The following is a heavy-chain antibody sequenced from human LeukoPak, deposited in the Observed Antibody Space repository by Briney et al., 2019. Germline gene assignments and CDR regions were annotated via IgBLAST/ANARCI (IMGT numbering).Heavy chain of an antibody. D-gene: IGHD6-13*01. CDR3: AKDRGRIAAAGTFDY. Sequence: SETLSLTCTVSGGSISSYYWSWIRQPAGKGLEWIGRIYSSGSTNYNPSLKSRVTISVDKSKNQFSLKLSSVTAADTAVYYCAKDRGRIAAAGTFDYRGQGTLVTVSS. CDR2: IYSSGST. V-gene: IGHV4-4*07. CDR1: GGSISSYY. J-gene: IGHJ4*02.